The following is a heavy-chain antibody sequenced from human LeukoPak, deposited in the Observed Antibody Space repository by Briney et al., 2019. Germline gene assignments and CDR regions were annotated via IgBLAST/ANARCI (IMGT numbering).Heavy chain of an antibody. Sequence: SETLSLTCAVYGGSFSGYYWSWIRRPPGKGLEWIGYIYHTGTIKYNPSLKSRVTISVDTSENQFSLRLTSVSAADTALYYCARETNYPDSPGFHAFEIWGQGTLVTVSS. CDR2: IYHTGTI. CDR1: GGSFSGYY. J-gene: IGHJ3*02. D-gene: IGHD5-24*01. V-gene: IGHV4-59*01. CDR3: ARETNYPDSPGFHAFEI.